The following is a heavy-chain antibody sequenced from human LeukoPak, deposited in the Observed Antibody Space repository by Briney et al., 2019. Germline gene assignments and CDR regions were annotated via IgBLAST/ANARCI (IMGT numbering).Heavy chain of an antibody. Sequence: PGGSLRLSCVASGFDFSLSSMNYFRQAPGKGLEWVSYIRARSSLISYADSVRGRFTISRDNAKNSLYLQMNSLRAEDTAVYYCARGERLRWTGHWGQGTLVTVSS. CDR3: ARGERLRWTGH. D-gene: IGHD4-23*01. V-gene: IGHV3-48*04. CDR2: IRARSSLI. CDR1: GFDFSLSS. J-gene: IGHJ4*02.